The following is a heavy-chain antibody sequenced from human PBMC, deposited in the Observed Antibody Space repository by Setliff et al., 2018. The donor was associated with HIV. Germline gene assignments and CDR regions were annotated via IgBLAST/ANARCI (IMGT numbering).Heavy chain of an antibody. Sequence: NPSETLSLTCTVSGGSISSGGYYWSWIRQHPGKGLEWIGYIYYSGSTYYNPSLKSRVTISVDTSKNQFSLKLSSVTAADTAVYYCARDGPRTYYNFWSGYDLDPWGQGTLVTVSS. CDR1: GGSISSGGYY. V-gene: IGHV4-31*03. D-gene: IGHD3-3*01. CDR2: IYYSGST. J-gene: IGHJ5*02. CDR3: ARDGPRTYYNFWSGYDLDP.